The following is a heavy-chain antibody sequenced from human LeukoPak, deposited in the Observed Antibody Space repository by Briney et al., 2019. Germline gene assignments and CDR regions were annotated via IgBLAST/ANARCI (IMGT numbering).Heavy chain of an antibody. Sequence: GGSLRLSCAASGFTFSSYSMNWVRQAPGKGLEWVSSISSSSSYIYYADSVKGRFTISRDNTKNSLYLQMNSLRAEDTAVYYCARISTTVKYYYGMDVWGQGTTVTVSS. CDR1: GFTFSSYS. D-gene: IGHD4-11*01. CDR3: ARISTTVKYYYGMDV. J-gene: IGHJ6*02. V-gene: IGHV3-21*01. CDR2: ISSSSSYI.